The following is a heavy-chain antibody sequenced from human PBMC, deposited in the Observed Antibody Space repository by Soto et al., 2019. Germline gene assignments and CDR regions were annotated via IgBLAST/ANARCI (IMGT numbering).Heavy chain of an antibody. CDR1: VCSISSGCYY. J-gene: IGHJ4*02. CDR2: IYYSGST. V-gene: IGHV4-31*03. Sequence: PSETVSLTLTVSVCSISSGCYYWSWLSQHPGKGLEWIGYIYYSGSTYYNPSLKSRVTISVDTSKNQFSLKLNSVTAADTAVYYCAREGPEIDPIDYWGQGTLVTVSS. CDR3: AREGPEIDPIDY.